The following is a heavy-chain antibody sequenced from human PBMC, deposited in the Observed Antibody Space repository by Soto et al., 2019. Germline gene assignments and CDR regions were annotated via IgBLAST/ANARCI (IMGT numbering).Heavy chain of an antibody. CDR1: GFTFSNYA. J-gene: IGHJ3*01. D-gene: IGHD3-22*01. CDR2: VSSTGTSP. V-gene: IGHV3-23*01. Sequence: GGSLRISCSASGFTFSNYAMSWVRQSPGKGLEWVSGVSSTGTSPYYAGSVQGRFTISRDNSKNMFYLQMKSLRAEDTAIYYCAKARPSGGYYYVGSFDVCGQGTLV. CDR3: AKARPSGGYYYVGSFDV.